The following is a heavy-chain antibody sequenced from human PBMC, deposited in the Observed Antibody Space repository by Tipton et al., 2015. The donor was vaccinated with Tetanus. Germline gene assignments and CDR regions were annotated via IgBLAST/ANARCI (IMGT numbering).Heavy chain of an antibody. CDR3: ARDPPSCYSCLDS. CDR1: GDSVSRDGPT. J-gene: IGHJ4*02. Sequence: GLVKPSQTLSLTCVISGDSVSRDGPTWNWIRQSPSRGLEWLGRTYYRSQWITDYAVSARGRITINPDTSKNLFSLELRSVTREDTAVYYCARDPPSCYSCLDSWGQGTLITVSS. V-gene: IGHV6-1*01. CDR2: TYYRSQWIT. D-gene: IGHD4-11*01.